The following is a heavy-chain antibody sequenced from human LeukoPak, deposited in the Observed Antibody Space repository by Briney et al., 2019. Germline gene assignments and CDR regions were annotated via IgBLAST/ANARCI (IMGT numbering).Heavy chain of an antibody. CDR2: TYYRSKWYN. V-gene: IGHV6-1*01. CDR1: GDSVSSNSAA. D-gene: IGHD5-18*01. CDR3: ARDEYSYVYGRYYYFMDV. Sequence: SQTLSLTCAISGDSVSSNSAAWNWIRQSPSRGLEWLGRTYYRSKWYNDYAVSVKSRITINPDTSKNQFSLQLNSVTPEDTAVYDCARDEYSYVYGRYYYFMDVGWKETTVTV. J-gene: IGHJ6*01.